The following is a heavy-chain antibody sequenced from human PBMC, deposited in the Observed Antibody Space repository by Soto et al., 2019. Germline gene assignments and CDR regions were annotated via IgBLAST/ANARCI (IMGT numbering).Heavy chain of an antibody. Sequence: EVQLVESGGGLVQPGGSLRLSCAASGFTFSRYAMHWVRQAPGKGLEYVSAISSNGGSTYYANSVKGRFTISRDNSRETLYLQMGSLKAEDMAVYYCARDTKSGSYSLDYWGQGTLVTVSS. J-gene: IGHJ4*02. V-gene: IGHV3-64*01. CDR3: ARDTKSGSYSLDY. CDR2: ISSNGGST. D-gene: IGHD1-26*01. CDR1: GFTFSRYA.